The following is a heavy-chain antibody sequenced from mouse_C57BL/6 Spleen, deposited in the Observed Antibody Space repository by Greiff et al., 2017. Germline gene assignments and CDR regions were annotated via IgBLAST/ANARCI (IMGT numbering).Heavy chain of an antibody. CDR2: IDPETGGT. J-gene: IGHJ2*01. V-gene: IGHV1-15*01. Sequence: QVQLQQSGAELVRPGASVTLSCKASGYTFTDYEMHWVKQTPVHGLEWIGAIDPETGGTAYNQKFKGKAILTADKSSSTAYMELRSLPSEDSAVYYCTRRGKIYGIYDFDYWGQGTTLTVSS. CDR3: TRRGKIYGIYDFDY. CDR1: GYTFTDYE. D-gene: IGHD2-1*01.